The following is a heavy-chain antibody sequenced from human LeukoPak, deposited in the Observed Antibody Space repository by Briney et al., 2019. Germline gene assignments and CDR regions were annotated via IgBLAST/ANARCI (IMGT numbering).Heavy chain of an antibody. Sequence: GASVKVSCKASGYTFTGYYMHWVRQAPGQGLEWMGWMNPNSGNTGYAQKFQGRVTITRNTSISTAYMELSSLRSEDTAVYYCARGGRITIFGVVIKHYFDYWGQGTLVTVSS. CDR2: MNPNSGNT. J-gene: IGHJ4*02. D-gene: IGHD3-3*01. CDR1: GYTFTGYY. V-gene: IGHV1-8*03. CDR3: ARGGRITIFGVVIKHYFDY.